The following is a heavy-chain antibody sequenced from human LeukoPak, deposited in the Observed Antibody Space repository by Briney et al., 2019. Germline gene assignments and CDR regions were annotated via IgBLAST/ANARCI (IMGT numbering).Heavy chain of an antibody. CDR1: GLTFSSYW. CDR2: NTDGSTT. CDR3: ARDRAAGNL. J-gene: IGHJ4*02. Sequence: GGSLRLSCAASGLTFSSYWMHWVRQAPGKGLVWVSRNTDGSTTNYADSVKGRFTISRDNAKNSLYLQMNSLRAEDTAVYYCARDRAAGNLWGQGTLVTVSS. D-gene: IGHD6-13*01. V-gene: IGHV3-74*01.